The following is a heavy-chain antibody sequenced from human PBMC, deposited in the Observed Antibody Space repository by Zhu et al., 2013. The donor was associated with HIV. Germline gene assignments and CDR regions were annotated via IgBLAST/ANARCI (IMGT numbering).Heavy chain of an antibody. Sequence: VKDLGPSREGTSCKGSGYMFTVYFIHWVRQAPGQALEWVGWINPNSGGTNYAQKFQGRVTMTRDTSINTAYMELSRLTSDDTAVYYCARGPLAAARPILDSWGQGTLVTVSS. CDR2: INPNSGGT. J-gene: IGHJ4*02. CDR3: ARGPLAAARPILDS. V-gene: IGHV1-2*02. D-gene: IGHD6-6*01. CDR1: GYMFTVYF.